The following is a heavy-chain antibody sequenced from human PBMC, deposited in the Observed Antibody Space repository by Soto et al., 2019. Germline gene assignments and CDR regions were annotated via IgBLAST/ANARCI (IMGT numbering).Heavy chain of an antibody. CDR1: GYTLTELS. J-gene: IGHJ5*02. D-gene: IGHD3-9*01. Sequence: ASLKVSCKVSGYTLTELSMHWVRQAPGKGLEWMGGFDPEDGETIYAQKFQGRVTMTEDTSTDTAYMELSSLRSEDTAVYYCPSRTTSYDILTGYFHWFDPWGQGTLDPVSS. CDR3: PSRTTSYDILTGYFHWFDP. CDR2: FDPEDGET. V-gene: IGHV1-24*01.